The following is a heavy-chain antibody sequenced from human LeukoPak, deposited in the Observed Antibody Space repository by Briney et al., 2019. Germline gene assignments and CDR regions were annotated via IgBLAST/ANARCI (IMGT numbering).Heavy chain of an antibody. CDR3: AKDRVPDSGYDIDY. D-gene: IGHD5-12*01. V-gene: IGHV3-23*03. Sequence: PGGSLRLSCAASGFTLSGYGMYWVRQAPRKGLEWVAGIYGGGGVIKYADSVKGRFTISRDNSQNILYLQMDSLRVEDTAMYYCAKDRVPDSGYDIDYWGQGTLVTVSS. J-gene: IGHJ4*02. CDR1: GFTLSGYG. CDR2: IYGGGGVI.